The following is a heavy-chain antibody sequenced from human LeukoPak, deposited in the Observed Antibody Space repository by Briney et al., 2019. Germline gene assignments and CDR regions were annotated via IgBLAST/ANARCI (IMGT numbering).Heavy chain of an antibody. J-gene: IGHJ4*02. CDR3: AKDLKGRWLPPFGEY. D-gene: IGHD5-24*01. CDR1: GFTFSSYA. V-gene: IGHV3-23*01. CDR2: ISGSGGST. Sequence: GGSVRLSCAASGFTFSSYAMSWVRQAPGKGLEWVSAISGSGGSTYYADSVKGRFTISRDNSKNTLYLQMNSLRAEDTAVYYCAKDLKGRWLPPFGEYWGQGTLVTVSS.